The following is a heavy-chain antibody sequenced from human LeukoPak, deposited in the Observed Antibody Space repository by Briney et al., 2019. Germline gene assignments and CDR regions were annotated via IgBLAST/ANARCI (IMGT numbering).Heavy chain of an antibody. CDR3: ATTLNIATPGHL. J-gene: IGHJ4*02. V-gene: IGHV3-7*01. CDR2: IKEDGSEK. D-gene: IGHD6-13*01. CDR1: GLKFGDFW. Sequence: GGSLRLSCAASGLKFGDFWMAWVRQTPGKGLEWVADIKEDGSEKYYVDSVKGRFTISRDNAKNSVYLQMSSLRAEDTGVYYCATTLNIATPGHLRGQGALVTVSS.